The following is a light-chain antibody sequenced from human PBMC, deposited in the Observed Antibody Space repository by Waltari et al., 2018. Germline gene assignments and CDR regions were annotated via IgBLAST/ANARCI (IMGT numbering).Light chain of an antibody. J-gene: IGLJ2*01. CDR1: SNDVGGYNY. CDR2: DVS. V-gene: IGLV2-11*01. Sequence: QSALTQPRSVSGSPGQSVTISCTGTSNDVGGYNYFSWYQQHPGKAPKLMIYDVSKRPSGVPDRFSASKSGNTASLTISGLQAEDEADYYCCSYAGSYTVVFGGGTKLTVL. CDR3: CSYAGSYTVV.